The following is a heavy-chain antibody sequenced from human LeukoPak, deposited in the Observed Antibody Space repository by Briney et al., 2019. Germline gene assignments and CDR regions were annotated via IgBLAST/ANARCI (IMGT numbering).Heavy chain of an antibody. CDR2: INSDGSST. J-gene: IGHJ2*01. CDR3: AKDRTVGASYWYFDL. CDR1: GFTFSSSW. D-gene: IGHD1-26*01. Sequence: PGGSLRLSCAASGFTFSSSWMHWVRQAPEKGLVWVSRINSDGSSTSYADSVKGRFTISRDTSKNILFLQMNTLRAEDTAIYYCAKDRTVGASYWYFDLWGRGTLVTVSS. V-gene: IGHV3-74*01.